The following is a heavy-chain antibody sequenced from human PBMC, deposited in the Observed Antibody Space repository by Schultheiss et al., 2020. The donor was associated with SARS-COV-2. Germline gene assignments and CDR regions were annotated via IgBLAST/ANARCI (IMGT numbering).Heavy chain of an antibody. CDR2: IYPGDSDT. CDR1: GYSFTSYW. V-gene: IGHV5-51*01. J-gene: IGHJ5*02. Sequence: GESLKISCKGSGYSFTSYWIGWVRQMPGKGLEWMGIIYPGDSDTRYSPSFQGQVTISADKSISTAYLQWSSLKASDTAMYYCARPALGGSDEHNCFDPWGQGTLVTVSS. D-gene: IGHD6-19*01. CDR3: ARPALGGSDEHNCFDP.